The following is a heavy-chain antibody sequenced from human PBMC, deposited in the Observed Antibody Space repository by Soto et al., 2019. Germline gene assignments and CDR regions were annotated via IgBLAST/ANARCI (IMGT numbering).Heavy chain of an antibody. CDR3: AHRKGGTFDY. D-gene: IGHD1-26*01. J-gene: IGHJ4*02. CDR2: IYWSDEW. Sequence: SGPTLVNPTQTLTLTCTFSGFSLSTSGEAVGWIRQPPGKALEWLALIYWSDEWHSSPSLKSRLTITKDTSKNQVVLTMTNMDPVDTATYYCAHRKGGTFDYWGQGTLVTVSS. V-gene: IGHV2-5*01. CDR1: GFSLSTSGEA.